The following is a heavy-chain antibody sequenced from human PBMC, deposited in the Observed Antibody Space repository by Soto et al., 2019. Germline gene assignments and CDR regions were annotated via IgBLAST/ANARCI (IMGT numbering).Heavy chain of an antibody. V-gene: IGHV1-69*06. CDR3: ARAAKRYFDS. Sequence: QVQLVQSGAEVKKPGSSVNVSCNASGGTFNTFAISWARQAPVQGLEYLGGIVPILGPAFYAQRFQGRVTITADKSTNTDYLELTSLSSEDTAVYYCARAAKRYFDSWGQGTQVTVSS. D-gene: IGHD6-13*01. J-gene: IGHJ4*02. CDR1: GGTFNTFA. CDR2: IVPILGPA.